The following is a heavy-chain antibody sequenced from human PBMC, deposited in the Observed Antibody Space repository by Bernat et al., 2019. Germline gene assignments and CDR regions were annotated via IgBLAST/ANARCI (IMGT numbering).Heavy chain of an antibody. CDR2: IYYSGST. CDR1: GGSISSSSYY. D-gene: IGHD4-17*01. J-gene: IGHJ6*03. V-gene: IGHV4-39*01. CDR3: GRLDYGDTYYYYYMDV. Sequence: QLQLQESGPGLVKPSETLSLTCTVSGGSISSSSYYWGWIRQPPGKGLEWIGSIYYSGSTYYNPSLKSRVTISVATSKNQFSLKLSSVTAAATAVYYCGRLDYGDTYYYYYMDVWGKGTTVTVSS.